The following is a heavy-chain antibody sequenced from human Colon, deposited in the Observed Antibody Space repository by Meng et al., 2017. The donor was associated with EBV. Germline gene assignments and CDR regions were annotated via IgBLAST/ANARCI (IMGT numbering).Heavy chain of an antibody. CDR2: VYHTGST. CDR1: GGSISSSHW. J-gene: IGHJ4*02. D-gene: IGHD2-21*01. V-gene: IGHV4-4*02. CDR3: ARVWQSLSAFFDS. Sequence: VQLQESGPGRVKPSGTLSLTCAVSGGSISSSHWWTWVRQPPGKGLEWIGEVYHTGSTKYNPSLKSRLTISVDKSKNQFSPNLTSVTAADTAVYYCARVWQSLSAFFDSWGQGTLVTVSS.